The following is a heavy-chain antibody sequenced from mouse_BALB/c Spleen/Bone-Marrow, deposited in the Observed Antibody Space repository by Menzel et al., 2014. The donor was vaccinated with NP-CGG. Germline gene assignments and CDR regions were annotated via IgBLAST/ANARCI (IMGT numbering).Heavy chain of an antibody. Sequence: EVKLVESGPGLVKPSQTVSLTCTVTGISITTGNYRWSWIRQFPGNKLDWIGYIYYSGTITYNPSLTSRTTITRGTSKNQFFLEMNSLTAEDTATYYCAREGGGLGHFDYWGQGTTLTVSS. CDR1: GISITTGNYR. CDR3: AREGGGLGHFDY. V-gene: IGHV3-5*02. D-gene: IGHD4-1*01. CDR2: IYYSGTI. J-gene: IGHJ2*01.